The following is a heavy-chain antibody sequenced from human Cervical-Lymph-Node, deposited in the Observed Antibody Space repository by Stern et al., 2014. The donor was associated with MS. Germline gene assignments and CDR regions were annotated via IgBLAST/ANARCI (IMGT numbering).Heavy chain of an antibody. CDR1: GFIFSGTA. D-gene: IGHD2-8*01. CDR2: IRSKANGYTT. CDR3: TRLMSYDAFDI. J-gene: IGHJ3*02. V-gene: IGHV3-73*01. Sequence: MQLVESGGGLVQPGGSLKLSCAASGFIFSGTAMHWVRQASGKGLEWVGRIRSKANGYTTAYAASVKGRFTVSRDDSKKTAFLQMNSLKTEDTAVYYCTRLMSYDAFDIWGQGTVVTVSS.